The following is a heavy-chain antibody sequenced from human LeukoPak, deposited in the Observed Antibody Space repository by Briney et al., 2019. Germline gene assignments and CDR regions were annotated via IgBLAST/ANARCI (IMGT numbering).Heavy chain of an antibody. CDR1: GFTFSSYS. V-gene: IGHV3-23*01. J-gene: IGHJ4*02. D-gene: IGHD3-22*01. CDR3: ASEGTYYYDSSGYYGS. CDR2: ISGSGGST. Sequence: GGSLRLSCAASGFTFSSYSMSWVRQAPGKGLEWVSAISGSGGSTYYADSVKGRFTISRDNSKNTLYLQMSSLRAEDTAVYYCASEGTYYYDSSGYYGSWGQGTLVTVSS.